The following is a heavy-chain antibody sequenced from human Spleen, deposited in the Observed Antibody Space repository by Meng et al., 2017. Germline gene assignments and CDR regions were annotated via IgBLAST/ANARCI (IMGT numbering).Heavy chain of an antibody. CDR1: GFTFSNYK. V-gene: IGHV3-11*04. J-gene: IGHJ5*02. CDR3: TNDRLNH. Sequence: GESLKISCAASGFTFSNYKMLWIRQAPGKGLEWVSYISSSGSTIYYADSVKGRFTISRDNAKNTLYLQMNSLRAEDTAVYYCTNDRLNHWGQGTLVTVSS. D-gene: IGHD1-1*01. CDR2: ISSSGSTI.